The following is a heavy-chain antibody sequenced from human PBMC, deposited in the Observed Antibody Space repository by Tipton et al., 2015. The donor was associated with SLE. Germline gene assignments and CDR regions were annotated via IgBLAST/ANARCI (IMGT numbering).Heavy chain of an antibody. CDR3: ASGRDDYSIPMDV. CDR2: IYPGSGHT. J-gene: IGHJ6*04. V-gene: IGHV1-46*02. CDR1: GYTFKKYF. D-gene: IGHD4-11*01. Sequence: QLVQSGPEVKKPGASVKISCKASGYTFKKYFMHWVRQAPGQGLEWMGRIYPGSGHTTYAQKFQGRITMTGGTSTSTAYMELSSLRSEDTAVYYCASGRDDYSIPMDVWGKGTTVAVFS.